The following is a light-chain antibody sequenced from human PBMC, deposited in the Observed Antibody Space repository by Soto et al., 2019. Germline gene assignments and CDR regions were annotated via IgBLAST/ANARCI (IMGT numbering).Light chain of an antibody. CDR1: SSDVGSYNL. Sequence: QSVLTQPASVSGSPGQSITISCTGTSSDVGSYNLVSWYQQHPGKAPKLMIYEANKRPSGVSDRFSGSKSGNTASLTISGLQADDEAAYYCSSYAGYSTSVVFGGGTKLTVL. CDR3: SSYAGYSTSVV. V-gene: IGLV2-23*01. J-gene: IGLJ2*01. CDR2: EAN.